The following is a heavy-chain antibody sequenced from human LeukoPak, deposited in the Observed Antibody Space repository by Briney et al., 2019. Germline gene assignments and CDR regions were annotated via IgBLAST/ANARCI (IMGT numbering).Heavy chain of an antibody. V-gene: IGHV3-23*01. D-gene: IGHD3-10*01. Sequence: GGSLRLSCVTSGVTFSSYAMSWVRQAPGKGLEWVSAISGSGGSTYYADSVKGRFTISRDNSKNTLYLQMNSLRAEDTAVYYCAKATSLIWFGELLPYFDYWGQGTLVTVSS. CDR2: ISGSGGST. CDR3: AKATSLIWFGELLPYFDY. J-gene: IGHJ4*02. CDR1: GVTFSSYA.